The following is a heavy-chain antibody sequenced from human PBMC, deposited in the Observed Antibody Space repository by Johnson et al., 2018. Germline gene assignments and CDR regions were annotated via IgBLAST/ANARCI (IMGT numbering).Heavy chain of an antibody. J-gene: IGHJ6*03. D-gene: IGHD2-15*01. Sequence: VQLVQSGGGLVKPGGSLRLSCAASDFTFSNAWMNWVRQAPGKGLEWVGRIKSKTDGGTTDYAAPVKGRFTISRDDSKNTLYLQMNSLKIEDAAVCYCTTGRVNKLVYYYYYMDVGGKGTTVTVSS. V-gene: IGHV3-15*07. CDR3: TTGRVNKLVYYYYYMDV. CDR1: DFTFSNAW. CDR2: IKSKTDGGTT.